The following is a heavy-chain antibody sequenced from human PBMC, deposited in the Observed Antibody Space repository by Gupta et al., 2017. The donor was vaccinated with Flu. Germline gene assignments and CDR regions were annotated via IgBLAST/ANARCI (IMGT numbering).Heavy chain of an antibody. V-gene: IGHV3-23*01. CDR3: AKRRCSGGSCYSVGPLDY. CDR1: GFTFSSYA. D-gene: IGHD2-15*01. Sequence: EVQLLESGGGLVQPGGSLRLSCAASGFTFSSYAMSWVRQAPGKGLEWVSAISGSGGSTYYADSVKGRVTISRDNSKNTLYRQMNSLRAEETAVYYCAKRRCSGGSCYSVGPLDYWGQGTLVTVSS. CDR2: ISGSGGST. J-gene: IGHJ4*02.